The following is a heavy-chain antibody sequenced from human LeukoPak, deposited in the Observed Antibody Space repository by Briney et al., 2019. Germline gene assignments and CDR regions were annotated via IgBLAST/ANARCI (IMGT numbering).Heavy chain of an antibody. Sequence: QPGGSLRLSCEASGFTFSNSAMGWVRQVPGKGLECVSAIGPNGQTIYYTDSVKGRFTSSRDNSKNALYLQMNSLRAEDTAVYFCARRGSSGWYDYWGQGILVTVSS. CDR1: GFTFSNSA. CDR2: IGPNGQTI. CDR3: ARRGSSGWYDY. J-gene: IGHJ4*02. D-gene: IGHD6-19*01. V-gene: IGHV3-23*01.